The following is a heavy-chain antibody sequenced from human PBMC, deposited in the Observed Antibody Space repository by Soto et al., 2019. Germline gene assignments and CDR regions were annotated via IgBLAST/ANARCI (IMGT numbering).Heavy chain of an antibody. CDR3: ARAAVVDRLEWLLSAYYYYMDV. D-gene: IGHD3-3*01. CDR1: GGSFSGYY. CDR2: INHSGST. Sequence: SETLSLTCAVYGGSFSGYYWSWIRQPPGKGLEWIGEINHSGSTNYNPSLKSRVTISVDTSKNQFSLKLGSVTAADTAVYYCARAAVVDRLEWLLSAYYYYMDVWGKGTTVTVSS. J-gene: IGHJ6*03. V-gene: IGHV4-34*01.